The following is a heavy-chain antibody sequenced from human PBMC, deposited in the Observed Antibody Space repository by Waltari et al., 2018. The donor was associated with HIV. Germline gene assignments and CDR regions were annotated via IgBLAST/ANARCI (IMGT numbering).Heavy chain of an antibody. CDR3: ARQMTFYDALDI. CDR2: IYPNSGDT. Sequence: QVQLVQSGAEVRKPGASVKVSCKTSGYTFNDYYIHWVRQAPGQGPEWRGWIYPNSGDTHFAEKFQGRVTLTRDTSIRTAYVEVSNLRSDDTAVYYCARQMTFYDALDIWGQGTMVSVSS. V-gene: IGHV1-2*02. CDR1: GYTFNDYY. J-gene: IGHJ3*02.